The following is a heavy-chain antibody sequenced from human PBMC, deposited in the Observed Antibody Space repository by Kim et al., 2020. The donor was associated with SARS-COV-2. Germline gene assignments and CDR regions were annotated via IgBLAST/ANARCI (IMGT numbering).Heavy chain of an antibody. D-gene: IGHD6-19*01. V-gene: IGHV4-34*01. Sequence: SETLSLTCAVYGGSFSGYYWSWIRQPPGKGLEWIGEINHSGSTNYNPSLKSRVTISVDTSKNQFSLKLSSVTAADTAVYYCARGLKAGAFDYWGQGTLVTVSS. J-gene: IGHJ4*02. CDR1: GGSFSGYY. CDR3: ARGLKAGAFDY. CDR2: INHSGST.